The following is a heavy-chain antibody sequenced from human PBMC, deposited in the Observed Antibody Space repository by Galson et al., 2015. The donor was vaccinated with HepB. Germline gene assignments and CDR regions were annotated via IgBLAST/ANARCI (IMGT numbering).Heavy chain of an antibody. CDR2: IYHSGST. D-gene: IGHD6-13*01. V-gene: IGHV4-4*02. CDR1: GGSISSSNW. CDR3: ARDGGQLVGGDWFDP. J-gene: IGHJ5*02. Sequence: TLSLTCAVSGGSISSSNWWSWVRQPPGKGLEWIGEIYHSGSTNYNPSLKSRVTISVDKSKNQFSLKLSSVTAADTAVYYCARDGGQLVGGDWFDPWGQGTLVTVSS.